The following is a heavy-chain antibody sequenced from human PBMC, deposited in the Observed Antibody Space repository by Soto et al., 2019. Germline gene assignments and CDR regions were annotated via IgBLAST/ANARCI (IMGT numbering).Heavy chain of an antibody. CDR2: IKQDGSEK. Sequence: GGSLRLSCAASGFTFSSYWMSWVRQAPGKGLEWVANIKQDGSEKYYVDSVKGRFTISRDNAKNSLYLQMNSLRAEDTAVYYCARDSLFGVVILDYWGQGTLVTVSS. D-gene: IGHD3-3*01. CDR3: ARDSLFGVVILDY. J-gene: IGHJ4*02. V-gene: IGHV3-7*03. CDR1: GFTFSSYW.